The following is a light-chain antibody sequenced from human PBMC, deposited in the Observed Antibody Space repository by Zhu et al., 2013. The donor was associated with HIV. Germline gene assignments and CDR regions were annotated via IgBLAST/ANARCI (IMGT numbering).Light chain of an antibody. CDR1: RYISNN. CDR2: GAS. V-gene: IGKV3-20*01. J-gene: IGKJ1*01. CDR3: QQYGGSPWT. Sequence: TQSPVTLSVSAGETATLSCRASRYISNNLAWYLQRPGQAPRLLIYGASTRATGIPDRFSGSRSGTDFTLTISRLEPEDFAVYYCQQYGGSPWTFGQGTKVEIK.